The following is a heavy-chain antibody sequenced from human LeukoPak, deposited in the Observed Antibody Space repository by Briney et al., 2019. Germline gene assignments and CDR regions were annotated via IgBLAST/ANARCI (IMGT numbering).Heavy chain of an antibody. CDR2: INHSGST. Sequence: SETLSLTCVVYGESFSRYYWSWIRQPPGKGLEWIGEINHSGSTNYNPSLKSQVTISVDTSKNQFSLKLSSVTAADTAVYYCARGFDYWGQGILVTVSS. CDR3: ARGFDY. J-gene: IGHJ4*02. V-gene: IGHV4-34*01. CDR1: GESFSRYY.